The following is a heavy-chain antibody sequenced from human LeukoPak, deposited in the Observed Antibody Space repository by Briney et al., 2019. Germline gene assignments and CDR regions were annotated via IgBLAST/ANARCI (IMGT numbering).Heavy chain of an antibody. CDR1: GGTFSSYA. Sequence: SVKVSCKASGGTFSSYAISWVRQAPGQGLEWMGGIIPIFGAANYAQKFQGRVTITADESTSTAYMELSSLRSEDTAVYYCARGSSSGDDLDYWGQGTLVTVSS. CDR3: ARGSSSGDDLDY. V-gene: IGHV1-69*13. J-gene: IGHJ4*02. D-gene: IGHD5-24*01. CDR2: IIPIFGAA.